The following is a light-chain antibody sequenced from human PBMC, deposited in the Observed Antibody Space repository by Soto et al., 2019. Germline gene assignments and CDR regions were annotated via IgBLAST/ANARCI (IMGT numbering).Light chain of an antibody. CDR2: GAS. CDR1: RSVSNDF. Sequence: EIVVTQSPGILSLSHGQRVTLSCRAIRSVSNDFLAWYQQKPGQAPRLLIYGASTRATDVPDRFSGSGSGADFTLTISRLEPEDFAVYYCQQYGSSPPRTFGQGTKVDI. V-gene: IGKV3-20*01. J-gene: IGKJ1*01. CDR3: QQYGSSPPRT.